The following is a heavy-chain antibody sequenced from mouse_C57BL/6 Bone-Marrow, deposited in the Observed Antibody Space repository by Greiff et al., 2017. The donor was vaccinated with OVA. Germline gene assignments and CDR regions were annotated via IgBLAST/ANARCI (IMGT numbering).Heavy chain of an antibody. D-gene: IGHD1-1*01. CDR1: GFNIKDDY. CDR3: TSLYYYGSSYFDY. J-gene: IGHJ2*01. Sequence: LQSGAELVRPGASVKLSCTASGFNIKDDYMHWVKQRPEQGLEWIGWIDPENGDTEYASKFQGKATITADTSSNTAYLQLSSLTSEDTAVYYCTSLYYYGSSYFDYWGQGTTLTVSS. CDR2: IDPENGDT. V-gene: IGHV14-4*01.